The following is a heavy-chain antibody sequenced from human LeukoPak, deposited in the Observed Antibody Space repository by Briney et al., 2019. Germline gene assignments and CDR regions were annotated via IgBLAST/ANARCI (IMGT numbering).Heavy chain of an antibody. Sequence: GGSLRLSCAASGFTVSSNYMSWVRQAPGKGLEWVSVIYSGGSTYYADSVKGRFTISRDNSKNTLYLQMNSLRAEDTAVYYCSRYWNPRPYYYYYYMDVWGKGTTVTVSS. CDR3: SRYWNPRPYYYYYYMDV. CDR2: IYSGGST. CDR1: GFTVSSNY. D-gene: IGHD1-1*01. V-gene: IGHV3-53*01. J-gene: IGHJ6*03.